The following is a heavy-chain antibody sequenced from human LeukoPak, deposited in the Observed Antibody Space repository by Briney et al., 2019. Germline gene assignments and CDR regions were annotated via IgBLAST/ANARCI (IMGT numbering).Heavy chain of an antibody. CDR3: AKESSGWYGFDY. D-gene: IGHD6-19*01. CDR2: ISFDGSKK. V-gene: IGHV3-30*18. J-gene: IGHJ4*02. Sequence: GGSLRLSCAASGFTFSGYGMHWVRQAPGKGLEWVAVISFDGSKKYYADAVKGRFTISRDTSKNTLYLQVNSLRAEDTAVYHCAKESSGWYGFDYWGQGTLVIVSS. CDR1: GFTFSGYG.